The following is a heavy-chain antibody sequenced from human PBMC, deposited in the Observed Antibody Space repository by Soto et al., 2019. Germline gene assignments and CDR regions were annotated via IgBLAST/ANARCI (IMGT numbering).Heavy chain of an antibody. J-gene: IGHJ6*03. D-gene: IGHD3-9*01. CDR3: ARVLRYFDWLFTGYYYYYMDV. V-gene: IGHV1-8*01. Sequence: ASVKVSCKASGYTFTSYDINWVRQATGQGLEWMGWMNPISGNTGYAQKFQGRVTMTRNTSISTAYMELSSLRSEDTAVYYCARVLRYFDWLFTGYYYYYMDVWGKGTTVTVSS. CDR1: GYTFTSYD. CDR2: MNPISGNT.